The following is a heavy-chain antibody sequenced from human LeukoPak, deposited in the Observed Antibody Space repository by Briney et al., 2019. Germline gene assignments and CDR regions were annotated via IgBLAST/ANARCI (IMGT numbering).Heavy chain of an antibody. CDR3: ARVYCGGDCYNYYYYYMDV. D-gene: IGHD2-21*01. CDR1: GYTFTGYY. J-gene: IGHJ6*03. V-gene: IGHV1-69*13. CDR2: IIPIFGTT. Sequence: ASVKVSCKASGYTFTGYYMHWVRQAPGQGLEWMGGIIPIFGTTNNAQKLQDRVTITADESTSTAYMELSSLRSEDTAVYYCARVYCGGDCYNYYYYYMDVWGKGTTVTVSS.